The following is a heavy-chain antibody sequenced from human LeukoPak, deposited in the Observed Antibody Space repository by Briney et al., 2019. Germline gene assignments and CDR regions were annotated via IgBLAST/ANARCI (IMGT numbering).Heavy chain of an antibody. V-gene: IGHV1-2*02. CDR3: AGQRTTTGNWFVP. CDR2: INPDNGLT. CDR1: GYTFSDYY. D-gene: IGHD1-1*01. J-gene: IGHJ5*02. Sequence: GASVKVSCKASGYTFSDYYIHWVRQAPGQGLEYLGWINPDNGLTNYAPKFQGRVTMTRDTSISTAYMELRLKSEDTAVYYCAGQRTTTGNWFVPWGQGTLVTVSS.